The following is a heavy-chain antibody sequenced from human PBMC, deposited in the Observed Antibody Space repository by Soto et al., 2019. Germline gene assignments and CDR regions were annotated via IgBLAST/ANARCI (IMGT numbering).Heavy chain of an antibody. CDR1: GGSISSYY. CDR2: IYYGGKI. CDR3: ARNADCVGTRCALVFGFGV. Sequence: SETQSLTCTVSGGSISSYYLNWIRQPPGKGLEWIGDIYYGGKINYTPSLRSRVTVSMDKSNNQFSLEMTSVTAADTAIYYCARNADCVGTRCALVFGFGVWGQGTLVTVSS. V-gene: IGHV4-59*12. J-gene: IGHJ4*02. D-gene: IGHD2-21*01.